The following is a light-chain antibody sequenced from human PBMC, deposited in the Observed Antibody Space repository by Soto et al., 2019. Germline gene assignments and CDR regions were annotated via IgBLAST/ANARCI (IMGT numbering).Light chain of an antibody. V-gene: IGKV3-20*01. Sequence: VVVTQSAATLSLSPGERATRSCRASQSVSSSLAWYQQKPGKAPRLLIYGASTRATGIPDRFSGSGSGTDFTLTISRLEPEDFAVYYCQQYGSWTSGQGTKVDIK. CDR2: GAS. CDR3: QQYGSWT. CDR1: QSVSSS. J-gene: IGKJ1*01.